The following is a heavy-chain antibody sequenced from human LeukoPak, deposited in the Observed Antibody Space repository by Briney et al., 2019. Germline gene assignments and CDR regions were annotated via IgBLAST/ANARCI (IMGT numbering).Heavy chain of an antibody. CDR3: AKEGGIAAAGAIFDY. Sequence: GRSLRLSCAASGFTFDDYAMHWVRQAPGKGLEWVSGISWNSGSIGYADSVKGRFTISRDNAKNSLYLQMNSLRAEDTALYYCAKEGGIAAAGAIFDYWGEGTLVTVSS. CDR1: GFTFDDYA. V-gene: IGHV3-9*01. CDR2: ISWNSGSI. J-gene: IGHJ4*02. D-gene: IGHD6-13*01.